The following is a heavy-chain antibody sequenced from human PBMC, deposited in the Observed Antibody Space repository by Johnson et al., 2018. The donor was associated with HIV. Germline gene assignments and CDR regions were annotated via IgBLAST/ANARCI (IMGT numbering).Heavy chain of an antibody. D-gene: IGHD5-12*01. J-gene: IGHJ3*01. CDR3: ASGDDDGF. Sequence: VQLVESGGGLVQPGRSLRLSCAASGFTFDDYAMHWVRQAPGKGLEWVAVISYDGSKKYYADSVKGRFTISRDNSKNTLYLQMNSLRAEDTAAYFCASGDDDGFWGQGTKVTVSS. CDR1: GFTFDDYA. CDR2: ISYDGSKK. V-gene: IGHV3-30*04.